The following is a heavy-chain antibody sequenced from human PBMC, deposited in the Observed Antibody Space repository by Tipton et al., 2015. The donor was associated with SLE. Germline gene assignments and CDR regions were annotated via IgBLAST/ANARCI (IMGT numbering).Heavy chain of an antibody. Sequence: TLSLTCAVSGGSISSDSYYWGWIRQPPGKGLDWIGSMFYSGNTYRNPSLKSRVTISLDTSKNQFSLNLSSVTAADTAVYYCATTSCSGGTCLVDHWGQGTLVTVSS. CDR1: GGSISSDSYY. CDR3: ATTSCSGGTCLVDH. CDR2: MFYSGNT. V-gene: IGHV4-39*07. J-gene: IGHJ4*02. D-gene: IGHD2-15*01.